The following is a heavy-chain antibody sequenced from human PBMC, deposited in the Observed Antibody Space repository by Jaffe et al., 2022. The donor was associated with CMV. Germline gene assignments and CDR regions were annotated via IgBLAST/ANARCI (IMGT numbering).Heavy chain of an antibody. V-gene: IGHV1-2*04. CDR2: INPYSGDT. Sequence: QVQLVQSGAEVRKPGASLRVSCKASGYTFTGHYIHWVRQAPGQGLEWMGRINPYSGDTNYAQKFQDWVTLTRDTSISTAYMELNRLRSDDTAVYYCAREGVYCTDGTCPNDTFDIWGQGTTVTVSS. J-gene: IGHJ3*02. D-gene: IGHD2-8*01. CDR3: AREGVYCTDGTCPNDTFDI. CDR1: GYTFTGHY.